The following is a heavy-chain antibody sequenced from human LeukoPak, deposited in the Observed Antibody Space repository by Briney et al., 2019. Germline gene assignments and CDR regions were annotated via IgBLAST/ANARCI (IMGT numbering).Heavy chain of an antibody. CDR2: IYYSGST. D-gene: IGHD1-1*01. CDR1: GGSISSHY. J-gene: IGHJ4*02. CDR3: ARKTDVYNGFDY. Sequence: SETLSLTCTVSGGSISSHYWSWLRQPPGKGLEWIGYIYYSGSTNYNPSLKSRVTISVDTSKNQFSLRLNSVTAADTAVYYCARKTDVYNGFDYWGQGTLVTVSS. V-gene: IGHV4-59*11.